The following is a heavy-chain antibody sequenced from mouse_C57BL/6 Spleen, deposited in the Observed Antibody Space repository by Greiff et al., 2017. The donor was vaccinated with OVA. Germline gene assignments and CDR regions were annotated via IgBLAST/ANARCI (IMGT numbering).Heavy chain of an antibody. CDR1: GYTFTDYY. V-gene: IGHV1-26*01. CDR2: LNPNNGGT. CDR3: ARSGLPGGFAY. Sequence: EVQLQQSGPELVKPGASVKISCKASGYTFTDYYMNWVKQSHGKSLEWIGDLNPNNGGTSYNQKCKGKATLTVDKSSSTAYMELRSLTSEASAVYYCARSGLPGGFAYWGQGTLVTVSA. D-gene: IGHD5-5*01. J-gene: IGHJ3*01.